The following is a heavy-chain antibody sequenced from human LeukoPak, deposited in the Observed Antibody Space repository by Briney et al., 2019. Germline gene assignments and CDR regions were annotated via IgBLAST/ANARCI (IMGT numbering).Heavy chain of an antibody. D-gene: IGHD2-15*01. CDR2: INPNSGGA. J-gene: IGHJ4*02. CDR1: GHTFTGYY. CDR3: ARERCSGGSCLPLFDY. V-gene: IGHV1-2*02. Sequence: GASVKVSCKASGHTFTGYYMHWVRQAPGHGLEWMGWINPNSGGANYAQNFQGRVTMTRDTSISTVYMELSRLRSDDTTVYYCARERCSGGSCLPLFDYWGQGTLVTVSS.